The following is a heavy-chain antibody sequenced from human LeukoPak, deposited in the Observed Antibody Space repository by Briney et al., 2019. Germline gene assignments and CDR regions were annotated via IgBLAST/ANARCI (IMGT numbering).Heavy chain of an antibody. CDR2: IYHSGGT. D-gene: IGHD6-13*01. J-gene: IGHJ4*02. Sequence: SQTLSLTCAVSGGSISSGGYSWSWIRQPPGKGLEWIGYIYHSGGTYYNPSLKSRVTISVDRSKNQFSLKLSSVTAADTAVYYCARDYSSSWYYFDYWGQGTLVTVSS. CDR1: GGSISSGGYS. CDR3: ARDYSSSWYYFDY. V-gene: IGHV4-30-2*01.